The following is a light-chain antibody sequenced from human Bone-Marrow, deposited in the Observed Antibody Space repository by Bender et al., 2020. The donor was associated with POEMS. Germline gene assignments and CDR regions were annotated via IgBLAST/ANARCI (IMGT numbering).Light chain of an antibody. J-gene: IGLJ2*01. CDR2: KDT. CDR3: QSADASGTDVL. Sequence: SYDLTQPPSVSVSPGQTASITCSGDALPKQYAYWYQQKAGQAPVMVISKDTERPSGIPERFSGSSSGTTVTLTISAVQAEDEADYYCQSADASGTDVLFGGGTKLTVL. V-gene: IGLV3-25*03. CDR1: ALPKQY.